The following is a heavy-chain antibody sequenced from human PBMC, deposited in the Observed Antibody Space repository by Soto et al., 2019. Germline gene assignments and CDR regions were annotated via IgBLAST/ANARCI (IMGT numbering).Heavy chain of an antibody. CDR1: RFTFDTYA. Sequence: QVQLVESGGGVVQPGKSLTLSCTASRFTFDTYAMYWVRQAPGQGLECVAAIVDDGRKKNYAASVKGRFTVSRDKSRNTLYVQLSSMTGADTALYFCARGGSGPHTYLSSGLGVWGQGTTGTVSS. D-gene: IGHD3-10*01. CDR2: IVDDGRKK. V-gene: IGHV3-33*01. J-gene: IGHJ6*02. CDR3: ARGGSGPHTYLSSGLGV.